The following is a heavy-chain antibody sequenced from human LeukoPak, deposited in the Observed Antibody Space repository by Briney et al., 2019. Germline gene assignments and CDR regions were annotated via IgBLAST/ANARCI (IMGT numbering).Heavy chain of an antibody. CDR3: ASGYGDYFLFDY. D-gene: IGHD4-17*01. Sequence: PSETLSLTCAVSGGSISSYYWSWIRQPPGKGLEWIGYIYYSGSTNYNPSLKSRVTISVDTSRNQFSLKLSSVTAADTAVYYCASGYGDYFLFDYWGQGTLVTVSS. CDR2: IYYSGST. J-gene: IGHJ4*02. CDR1: GGSISSYY. V-gene: IGHV4-59*01.